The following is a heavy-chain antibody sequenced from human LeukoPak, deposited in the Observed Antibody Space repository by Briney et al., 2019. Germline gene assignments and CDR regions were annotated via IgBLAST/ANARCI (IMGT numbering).Heavy chain of an antibody. D-gene: IGHD3-3*01. CDR2: INSDGSST. CDR1: GFTFSSYW. CDR3: ARVRADYDFWSGYPQEFDY. V-gene: IGHV3-74*01. J-gene: IGHJ4*02. Sequence: GGSLRLSCAASGFTFSSYWMHWVRQAPGKGLVWVSRINSDGSSTSYADSVKGRFTISRDNAKNTLYLQMNSLRAEDTVVYYCARVRADYDFWSGYPQEFDYWGQGTLVTVSS.